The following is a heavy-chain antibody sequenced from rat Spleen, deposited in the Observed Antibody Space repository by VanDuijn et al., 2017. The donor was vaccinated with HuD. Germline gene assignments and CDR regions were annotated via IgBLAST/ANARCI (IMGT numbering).Heavy chain of an antibody. CDR1: GFTFSDYY. V-gene: IGHV5-29*01. Sequence: EVQLVESDGGLVQPGRSLKLSCAASGFTFSDYYMAWVRQAPTKGREWVATISYDGSSTYYRDSVKGRFTISRDNAKSTLYLQMDSLRSEDTATYYCARQAGSYYWYFDFWGPGTMVTVSS. J-gene: IGHJ1*01. CDR3: ARQAGSYYWYFDF. CDR2: ISYDGSST. D-gene: IGHD5-1*01.